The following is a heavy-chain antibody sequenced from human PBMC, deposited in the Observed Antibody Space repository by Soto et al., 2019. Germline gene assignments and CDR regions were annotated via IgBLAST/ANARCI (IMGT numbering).Heavy chain of an antibody. CDR3: AKMLQAQPSIRPNFDY. D-gene: IGHD2-2*02. V-gene: IGHV3-23*01. CDR2: ISGSGGST. J-gene: IGHJ4*02. CDR1: GLTFSNYA. Sequence: GGSLRLSCAASGLTFSNYAMSWVRQAPGKGLEWVSIISGSGGSTYYADSVKGRFTISRDNSKNTLYLQMNSLRAEDTAIYYCAKMLQAQPSIRPNFDYWGQGSLVTVSS.